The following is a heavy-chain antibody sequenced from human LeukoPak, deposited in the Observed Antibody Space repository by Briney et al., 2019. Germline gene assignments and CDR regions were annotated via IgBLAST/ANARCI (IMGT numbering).Heavy chain of an antibody. J-gene: IGHJ5*02. D-gene: IGHD3-10*01. V-gene: IGHV5-51*01. CDR1: GYSFTSYW. Sequence: GESLKISCKGSGYSFTSYWIGWVRQMPGKGLEWMGIIYPGDSDTRYSPSFQGQVTISADKSISTAYLQWSSLKASDTAMYYCAREKRSVLLWFGEFRWFDPWGQGTLVTVSS. CDR3: AREKRSVLLWFGEFRWFDP. CDR2: IYPGDSDT.